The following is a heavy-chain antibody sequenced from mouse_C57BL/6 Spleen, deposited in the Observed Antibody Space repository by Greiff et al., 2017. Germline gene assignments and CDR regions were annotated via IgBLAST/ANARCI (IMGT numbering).Heavy chain of an antibody. Sequence: EVKLMESGGDLVKPGGSLKLSCAASGFTFSSYGMSWVSQTPEKRLEWVATISSGGSYTYYPDSVKGLFTISRDNAKNTLYLQMSILKSADTAMYYCAREEGLGAMDYWGQGTSVTVSS. CDR1: GFTFSSYG. D-gene: IGHD2-2*01. CDR2: ISSGGSYT. CDR3: AREEGLGAMDY. V-gene: IGHV5-6*01. J-gene: IGHJ4*01.